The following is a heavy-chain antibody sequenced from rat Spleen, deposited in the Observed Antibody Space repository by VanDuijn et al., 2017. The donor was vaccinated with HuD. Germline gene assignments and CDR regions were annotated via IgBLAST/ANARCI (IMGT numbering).Heavy chain of an antibody. CDR3: ARQDTSGYSNWFAY. V-gene: IGHV5-25*01. CDR2: ISPAGGNI. J-gene: IGHJ3*01. D-gene: IGHD4-3*01. CDR1: GFTFSSYY. Sequence: EVQLVESGGGLVQPGRSMKLSCAASGFTFSSYYMAWVRQAPTKGLEWVASISPAGGNIYYRDSVKGRFTVSRENAKSTLCLLMDSLRSEDTATYYCARQDTSGYSNWFAYWGQGTLVTVSS.